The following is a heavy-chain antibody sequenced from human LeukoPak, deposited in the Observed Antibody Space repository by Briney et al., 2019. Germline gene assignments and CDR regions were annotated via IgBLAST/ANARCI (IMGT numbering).Heavy chain of an antibody. CDR1: GGSISSYY. D-gene: IGHD2-2*01. V-gene: IGHV4-59*01. Sequence: KPSETLSLTCTVSGGSISSYYWSWIRHPPGKGRGWIGYIYYSGSTNYNPSLPSRVTISVDTSNNQFSLKLSSVNAADTAVYYCARDVVAADYYFDYWGQGTLVTVSS. J-gene: IGHJ4*02. CDR2: IYYSGST. CDR3: ARDVVAADYYFDY.